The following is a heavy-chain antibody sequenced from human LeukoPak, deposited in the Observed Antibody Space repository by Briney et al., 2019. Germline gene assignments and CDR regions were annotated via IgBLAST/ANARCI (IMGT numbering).Heavy chain of an antibody. CDR1: GFTFSSYA. D-gene: IGHD5-18*01. CDR3: AKGRTGFSYGYGIDY. Sequence: GGSLRLSCAASGFTFSSYAMSWVRQAPGKGLEWVSSISTSDGTTYYADSVKGRFTISRDNSKNTLYLQMNSLRAKDAAIYYCAKGRTGFSYGYGIDYWGQGTLVTVSS. CDR2: ISTSDGTT. J-gene: IGHJ4*02. V-gene: IGHV3-23*01.